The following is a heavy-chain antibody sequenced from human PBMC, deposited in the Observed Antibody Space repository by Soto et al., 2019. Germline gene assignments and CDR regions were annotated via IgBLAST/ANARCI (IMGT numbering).Heavy chain of an antibody. J-gene: IGHJ6*02. CDR3: ARYRHCSGDSCNYYYIMDL. V-gene: IGHV1-8*01. CDR1: GYTFTSYD. Sequence: GASVKVSCKASGYTFTSYDINWVRQATGQGLEWMGWMNPNSGNTGYAQKFQGRVTMTRNTSISTAYMELSSLRSEDTAVYYCARYRHCSGDSCNYYYIMDLWGQGTTVTVSS. D-gene: IGHD2-15*01. CDR2: MNPNSGNT.